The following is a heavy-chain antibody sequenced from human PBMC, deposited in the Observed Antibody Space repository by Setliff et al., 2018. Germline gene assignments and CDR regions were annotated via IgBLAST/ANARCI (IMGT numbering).Heavy chain of an antibody. V-gene: IGHV3-21*01. CDR2: IRSSTTYI. D-gene: IGHD6-13*01. J-gene: IGHJ3*02. CDR3: VRERSGYNSNWYTLDAFDI. Sequence: GSLRLSCAASGFTFNTYNFNWVRQAPGKGLEWVSSIRSSTTYIYYADSVKGRFTFSRDNAKNSLYLQMSSLRAEDTAIYYCVRERSGYNSNWYTLDAFDIWGQGTMVTVSS. CDR1: GFTFNTYN.